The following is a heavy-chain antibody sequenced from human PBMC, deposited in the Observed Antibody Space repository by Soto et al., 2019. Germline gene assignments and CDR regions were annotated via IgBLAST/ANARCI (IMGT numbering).Heavy chain of an antibody. CDR1: GYSFTSYW. V-gene: IGHV5-51*01. J-gene: IGHJ6*03. CDR2: IYPGDSDT. D-gene: IGHD2-2*01. CDR3: ARQTVVPAAVYYYYYMDV. Sequence: PGESLKISCKGSGYSFTSYWIGWVRQMPGKGLEWMGIIYPGDSDTRYSPSFQGQVTISADKSISTAYLQWSSLKASDTAMYYCARQTVVPAAVYYYYYMDVWGKGTMVTVSS.